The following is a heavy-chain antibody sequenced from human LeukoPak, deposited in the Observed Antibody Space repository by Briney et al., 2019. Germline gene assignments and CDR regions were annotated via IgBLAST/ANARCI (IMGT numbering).Heavy chain of an antibody. CDR3: ARVPGITGTTNAFDI. CDR1: GVSFSGYY. Sequence: SETLSLTCAVYGVSFSGYYWSWIRQPPGKGLEWIAEINHSGSTNYNPSLKSRVTISVDTSKNQFSLKLSSVTAADTAVYYCARVPGITGTTNAFDIWGQGTMVTVSS. D-gene: IGHD1-7*01. CDR2: INHSGST. J-gene: IGHJ3*02. V-gene: IGHV4-34*01.